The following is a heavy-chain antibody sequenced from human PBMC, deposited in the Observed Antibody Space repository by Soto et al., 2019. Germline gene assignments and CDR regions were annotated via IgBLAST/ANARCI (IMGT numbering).Heavy chain of an antibody. J-gene: IGHJ5*02. Sequence: GGSLRLSCAASGFPFSSYSMNWVRQAPGKGLEWVSYISSSSSTIYYADSVKGRFTISRDNAKNSLYLQMNSLRDEDTAVYYCAGERGPLNWFDPWGQGTLVTVSS. CDR1: GFPFSSYS. CDR3: AGERGPLNWFDP. V-gene: IGHV3-48*02. CDR2: ISSSSSTI.